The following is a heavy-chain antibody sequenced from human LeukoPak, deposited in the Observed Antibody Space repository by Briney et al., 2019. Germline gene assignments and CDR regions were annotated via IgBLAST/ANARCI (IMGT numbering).Heavy chain of an antibody. V-gene: IGHV4-59*08. CDR3: ARGRTLTMVRGVIISP. J-gene: IGHJ5*02. Sequence: KPSETLSLTCTVSGGSISSYYWSWIRQPPGRGLEWIGYIYYSGSTNYNPSLKSRVTISVDTSKNQFSLKLSSVTAADTAVYYCARGRTLTMVRGVIISPWGQGTLVTVSS. CDR1: GGSISSYY. CDR2: IYYSGST. D-gene: IGHD3-10*01.